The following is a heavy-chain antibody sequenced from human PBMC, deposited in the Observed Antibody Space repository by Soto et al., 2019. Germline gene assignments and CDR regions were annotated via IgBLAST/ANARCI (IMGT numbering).Heavy chain of an antibody. Sequence: PGGSLRLSCAASGFTVSSNYMSWVRQAPGKGLEWVSVIYSGGSTYYADSVKGRFTISRDNSKNTLYLQMNTLRAEDTGVYYCARADSSGWESGWFDPWGQGTLVTVSS. CDR1: GFTVSSNY. CDR3: ARADSSGWESGWFDP. V-gene: IGHV3-53*01. J-gene: IGHJ5*02. CDR2: IYSGGST. D-gene: IGHD6-19*01.